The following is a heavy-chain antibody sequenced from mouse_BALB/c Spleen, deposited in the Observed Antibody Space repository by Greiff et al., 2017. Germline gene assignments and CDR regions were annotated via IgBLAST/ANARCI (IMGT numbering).Heavy chain of an antibody. CDR3: ARRTTAHYVDY. CDR2: ISSGGSYT. Sequence: DVMLVESGGDLVKPGGSLKLSCAASGFTFSSYGMSWVRQTPDKRLEWVATISSGGSYTYYPDSVKGRFTISRDNAKNTLYLQMSSLKSEDTAMYYCARRTTAHYVDYWGQGTSLTVSS. D-gene: IGHD1-2*01. CDR1: GFTFSSYG. J-gene: IGHJ2*02. V-gene: IGHV5-6*02.